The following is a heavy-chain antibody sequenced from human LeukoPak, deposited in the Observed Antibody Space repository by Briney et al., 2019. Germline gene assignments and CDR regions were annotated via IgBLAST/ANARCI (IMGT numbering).Heavy chain of an antibody. Sequence: SETLSLTCAVSGGSISSSTWWSWVRQPPGKGLEWIGEIYHSGSTNYNPSLKSRVTISVDKSKNQFSLKLSSVTAADTAVYYCARAEDIVVVPAAMFSYYYYGMDVWGQGTTVTVSS. D-gene: IGHD2-2*01. V-gene: IGHV4-4*02. J-gene: IGHJ6*02. CDR3: ARAEDIVVVPAAMFSYYYYGMDV. CDR1: GGSISSSTW. CDR2: IYHSGST.